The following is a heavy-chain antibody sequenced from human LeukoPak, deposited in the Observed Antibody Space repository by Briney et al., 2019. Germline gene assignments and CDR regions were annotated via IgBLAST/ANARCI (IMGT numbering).Heavy chain of an antibody. Sequence: SQTLSLTCTVSGGSISSYYWSWIRQPPGKGLEWIGYIYYSGSTNYNPSLKSRVTISVDTSKNQFSLKLSSVTAADTAVYYCATLIVRKKYYFDYWGQGTLVTVSS. J-gene: IGHJ4*02. CDR3: ATLIVRKKYYFDY. CDR1: GGSISSYY. D-gene: IGHD1-14*01. CDR2: IYYSGST. V-gene: IGHV4-59*01.